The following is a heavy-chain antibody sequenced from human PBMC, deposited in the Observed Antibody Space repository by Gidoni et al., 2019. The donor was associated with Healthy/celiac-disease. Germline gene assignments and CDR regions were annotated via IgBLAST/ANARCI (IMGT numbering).Heavy chain of an antibody. J-gene: IGHJ5*02. D-gene: IGHD2-21*01. CDR3: ARHVGDVVVNAILNWFDP. CDR1: GYSSTSYW. V-gene: IGHV5-10-1*01. Sequence: EVQLVQSGAEVKKPGESLRISCKGSGYSSTSYWISWVRQMPGKGLEWTGRIAPSNSYTSCSPSFQGHVTISADKSISTAYLQWSSLEASNTAMYYCARHVGDVVVNAILNWFDPWGQGTLVTVSS. CDR2: IAPSNSYT.